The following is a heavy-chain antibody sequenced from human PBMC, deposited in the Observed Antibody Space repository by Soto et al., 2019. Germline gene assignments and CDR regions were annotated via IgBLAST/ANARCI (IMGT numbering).Heavy chain of an antibody. J-gene: IGHJ4*02. V-gene: IGHV1-69*01. D-gene: IGHD6-19*01. CDR1: GGSFSTNE. Sequence: QVHLEQSGAEVRKPGTSVKLSCKASGGSFSTNEIDWVQQAPGQGLEWMGRIFPNVGTADYAQKFEGRLTIIADESTTTVYMDLSRLTSADTAVYFCARARYSSRWGTFDSWGQGTQVAVSS. CDR2: IFPNVGTA. CDR3: ARARYSSRWGTFDS.